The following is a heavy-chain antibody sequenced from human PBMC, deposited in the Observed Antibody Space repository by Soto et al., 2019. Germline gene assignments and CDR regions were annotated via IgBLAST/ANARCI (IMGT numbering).Heavy chain of an antibody. CDR2: IMPIFRRA. V-gene: IGHV1-69*06. J-gene: IGHJ4*02. D-gene: IGHD1-26*01. Sequence: GASVKVSCKVSGGTFNNYAISWVRQAPGQGLKWMGGIMPIFRRADYAQEIQGRATITADKSTTTFYMELSSLRSGDTAIYYCARAEVGATTRIDSWGQGTLVTVSS. CDR3: ARAEVGATTRIDS. CDR1: GGTFNNYA.